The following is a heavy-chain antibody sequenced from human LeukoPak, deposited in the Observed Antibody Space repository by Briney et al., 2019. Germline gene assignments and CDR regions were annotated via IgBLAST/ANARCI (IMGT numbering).Heavy chain of an antibody. CDR1: GGSISSSGYY. D-gene: IGHD4-23*01. J-gene: IGHJ4*02. CDR3: ARDGGNFDIDY. CDR2: IYSGGST. V-gene: IGHV4-39*07. Sequence: SETLSLTCTVSGGSISSSGYYWGWVRQPPGKGLEWIGSIYSGGSTYYIPSLKSRLTISLDTSKSQFSLKLSSVTAADTAVYYCARDGGNFDIDYWGQGTLDTVSS.